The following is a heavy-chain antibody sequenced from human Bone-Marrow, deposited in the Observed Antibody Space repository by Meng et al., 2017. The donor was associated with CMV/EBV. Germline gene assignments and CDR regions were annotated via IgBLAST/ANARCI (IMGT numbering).Heavy chain of an antibody. V-gene: IGHV3-23*01. CDR1: GFTFSSYA. Sequence: GESLKISCAASGFTFSSYAMSWVRQAPGKGLEWVSAISGSGNNTYYGDSVKGRFTISRDNSKNTVYLQINSLRPADTAIYYCAREASSLSIHALDGRGQGTTVTVSS. D-gene: IGHD2-2*01. J-gene: IGHJ6*02. CDR3: AREASSLSIHALDG. CDR2: ISGSGNNT.